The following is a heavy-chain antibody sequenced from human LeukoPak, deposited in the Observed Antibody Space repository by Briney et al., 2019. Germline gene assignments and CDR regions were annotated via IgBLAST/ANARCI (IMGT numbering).Heavy chain of an antibody. D-gene: IGHD2-2*01. Sequence: PGGSLRLSCAASGFTLSSYSMNWVRQAPGKGLEWVSSISSSSYIYYADPVKGRFTIPRDNAKNSLYLQMNSLRAEDTAVYYCARDNGDCSSTSCHSWGQGTLVTVSS. CDR2: ISSSSYI. CDR3: ARDNGDCSSTSCHS. CDR1: GFTLSSYS. V-gene: IGHV3-21*01. J-gene: IGHJ4*02.